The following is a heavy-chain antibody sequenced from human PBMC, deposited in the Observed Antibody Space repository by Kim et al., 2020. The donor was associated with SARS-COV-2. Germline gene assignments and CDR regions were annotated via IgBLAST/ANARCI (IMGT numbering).Heavy chain of an antibody. D-gene: IGHD3-10*01. CDR3: ARATPMVRGVILGMDV. J-gene: IGHJ6*02. V-gene: IGHV3-30*07. Sequence: VTGRFTISRDNSKNTLYLQMNSLRAEDTVVDYCARATPMVRGVILGMDVWGQGTTVTVSS.